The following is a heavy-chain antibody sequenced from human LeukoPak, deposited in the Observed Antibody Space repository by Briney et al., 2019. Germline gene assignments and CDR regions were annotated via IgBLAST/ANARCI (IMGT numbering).Heavy chain of an antibody. CDR1: GFTFGDDG. CDR3: ARGGVYCSSVSCSVDY. Sequence: GGSLRLSCTASGFTFGDDGMSWFRQAPGKGLEWVGFIRSKAYGGTAEYAASVKGRFTVSRDDSKSIAYLQMNSLKTEDTAVYYCARGGVYCSSVSCSVDYWGQGILVTVSS. CDR2: IRSKAYGGTA. D-gene: IGHD2-2*01. V-gene: IGHV3-49*03. J-gene: IGHJ4*02.